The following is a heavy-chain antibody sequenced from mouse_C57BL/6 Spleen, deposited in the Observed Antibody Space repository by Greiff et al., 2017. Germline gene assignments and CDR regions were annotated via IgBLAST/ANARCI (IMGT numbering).Heavy chain of an antibody. CDR2: ISSGSSTI. Sequence: EVQRVESGGGLVKPGGSLKLSCAASGFTFSDYGMHWVRQAPEKGLEWVAYISSGSSTIYYADTVKGRFTISREHAKTTLFLQMTSLRSEDTAMYYCARPITTVVAPAFDVWGTGTTVTVSS. D-gene: IGHD1-1*01. V-gene: IGHV5-17*01. CDR3: ARPITTVVAPAFDV. J-gene: IGHJ1*03. CDR1: GFTFSDYG.